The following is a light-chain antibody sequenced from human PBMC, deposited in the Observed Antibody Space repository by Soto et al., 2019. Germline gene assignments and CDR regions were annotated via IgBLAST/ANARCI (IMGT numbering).Light chain of an antibody. CDR2: EVS. Sequence: QSALTQPPSASGSPGQSVTISCTGTSSDAGGYNYVSWYQQHPGKAPKLMIYEVSKRPSGVPDRFSGSKSGNTASLTVYGLQAEDEADYYCSSYAGNNNLVFGGGTELTVL. J-gene: IGLJ2*01. V-gene: IGLV2-8*01. CDR3: SSYAGNNNLV. CDR1: SSDAGGYNY.